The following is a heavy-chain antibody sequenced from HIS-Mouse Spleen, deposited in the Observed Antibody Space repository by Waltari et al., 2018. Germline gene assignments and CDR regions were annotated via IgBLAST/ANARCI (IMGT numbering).Heavy chain of an antibody. CDR2: IYYSGST. D-gene: IGHD6-13*01. Sequence: QLQLQESGPGLVKPSETLSLTCPVSGGPSSRSRYYRGWIRQPPGKGLEWIGSIYYSGSTYYNPSLKSRVTISVDTSKNQFSLKLSSVTAADTAVYYCAREIPYSSSWYDWYFDLWGRGTLVTVSS. CDR3: AREIPYSSSWYDWYFDL. V-gene: IGHV4-39*07. CDR1: GGPSSRSRYY. J-gene: IGHJ2*01.